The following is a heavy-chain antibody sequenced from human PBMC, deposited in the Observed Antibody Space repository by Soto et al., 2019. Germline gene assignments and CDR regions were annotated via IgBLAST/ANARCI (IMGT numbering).Heavy chain of an antibody. CDR1: GGSISSYY. CDR2: IYYSGST. CDR3: ARLGGEYSSSSSHVDDAFDI. D-gene: IGHD6-6*01. J-gene: IGHJ3*02. Sequence: SETLSLTCTVSGGSISSYYWSWIRQPPGKGLEWIGYIYYSGSTNYNPSLKSRVTISVDTSKNQFSLKLSSVTAADTAVYYCARLGGEYSSSSSHVDDAFDIWGQGTMVTVSS. V-gene: IGHV4-59*08.